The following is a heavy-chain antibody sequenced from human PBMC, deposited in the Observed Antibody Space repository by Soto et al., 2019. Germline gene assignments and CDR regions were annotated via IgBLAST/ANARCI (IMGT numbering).Heavy chain of an antibody. CDR2: IYYSGST. V-gene: IGHV4-31*03. D-gene: IGHD4-17*01. Sequence: SETLSLTCTVSGGSISSGGYYWSWIRQHPGKGLEWIGYIYYSGSTYYNPSLKSRVTISVDTSKNQFSLKLSSVTAADTAVYYCARVKPYGSYYYYGMDVWGQGTTVTVSS. CDR3: ARVKPYGSYYYYGMDV. J-gene: IGHJ6*02. CDR1: GGSISSGGYY.